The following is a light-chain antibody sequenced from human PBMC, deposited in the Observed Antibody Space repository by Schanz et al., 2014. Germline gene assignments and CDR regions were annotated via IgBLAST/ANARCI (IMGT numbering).Light chain of an antibody. J-gene: IGLJ2*01. Sequence: QSVLTQPPSVSGAPGQRVTISCTGSSSNIGAGYDVHWYQQFPGTAPKLLIFGNHNRPSGVPDRFSGSKSGASASLAITGLQAEDEADYYCQSYDNNLTEVFGGGTKLTVL. CDR1: SSNIGAGYD. CDR2: GNH. CDR3: QSYDNNLTEV. V-gene: IGLV1-40*01.